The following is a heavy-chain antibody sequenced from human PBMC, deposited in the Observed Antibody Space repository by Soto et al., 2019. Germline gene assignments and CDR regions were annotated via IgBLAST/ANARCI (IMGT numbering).Heavy chain of an antibody. V-gene: IGHV4-39*01. CDR1: GGSVTNSSYY. J-gene: IGHJ4*02. Sequence: PSETLSLTCTVSGGSVTNSSYYWGWIRQSPGKGLEWIGSVYYRGRSYSKSSVKSRVTISVDTSKDRFSLSLNSVTASDTAVYFCGSQRTTVPTQAYFDYSGPGALVTVSA. D-gene: IGHD4-17*01. CDR2: VYYRGRS. CDR3: GSQRTTVPTQAYFDY.